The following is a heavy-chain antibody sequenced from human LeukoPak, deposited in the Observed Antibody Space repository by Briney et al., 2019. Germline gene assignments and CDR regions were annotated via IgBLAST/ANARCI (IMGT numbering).Heavy chain of an antibody. Sequence: PGGSLRLSCAASGFTFSSYAMHWVRQAPGKGLEWVAVISYDGSNKYYADSVKGRFTISRDNSKNTLYLQMNSLRAEDTAVYYCAKMNIYRVTRYFDYWGQGTLVTVSS. D-gene: IGHD2/OR15-2a*01. V-gene: IGHV3-30-3*02. CDR2: ISYDGSNK. CDR1: GFTFSSYA. CDR3: AKMNIYRVTRYFDY. J-gene: IGHJ4*02.